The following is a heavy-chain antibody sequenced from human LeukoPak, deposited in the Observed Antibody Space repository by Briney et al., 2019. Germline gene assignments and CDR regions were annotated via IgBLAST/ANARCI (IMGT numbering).Heavy chain of an antibody. V-gene: IGHV3-48*01. CDR3: ARTDETAPAEDFQH. J-gene: IGHJ1*01. CDR1: GFTFSTYS. D-gene: IGHD2-21*02. Sequence: GGSLRLSCAASGFTFSTYSMNWVRQAPGKGLEWASYISSSTSTTYADSVKGRFTISRDNSKNTLYLQMKSLRAEDTAVYYCARTDETAPAEDFQHWGQGTLVTVSS. CDR2: ISSSTST.